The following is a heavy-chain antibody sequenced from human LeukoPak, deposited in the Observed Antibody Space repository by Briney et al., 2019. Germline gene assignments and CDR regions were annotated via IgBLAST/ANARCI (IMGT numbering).Heavy chain of an antibody. CDR1: GYSFTGYY. D-gene: IGHD3-16*01. CDR3: ARDLAPGAFDI. Sequence: ASVKVSCKASGYSFTGYYIHWVRQAPGQGLEWMGWIDPNSGGTNYAQKFQGRVTMTTDTSTSTAYMELRSLRSDDTAVYYCARDLAPGAFDIWGQGTMVTVSS. CDR2: IDPNSGGT. J-gene: IGHJ3*02. V-gene: IGHV1-2*02.